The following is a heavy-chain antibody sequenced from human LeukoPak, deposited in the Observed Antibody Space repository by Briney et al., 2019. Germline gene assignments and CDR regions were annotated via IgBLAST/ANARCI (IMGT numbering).Heavy chain of an antibody. D-gene: IGHD5-12*01. V-gene: IGHV1-18*01. J-gene: IGHJ4*02. CDR3: ARSRGYSGYGGGFDY. CDR1: GYTFTSYG. Sequence: GASVKVSCKASGYTFTSYGISWVRQAPGQGLEWMGWISAYNGNTKYAQKLQGRVTMTTDTSTSTAYMELRSLRSDDTAVYYCARSRGYSGYGGGFDYWGQGTLVTVSS. CDR2: ISAYNGNT.